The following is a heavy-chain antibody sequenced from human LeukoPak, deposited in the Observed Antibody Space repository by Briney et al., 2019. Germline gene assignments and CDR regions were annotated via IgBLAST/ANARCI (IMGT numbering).Heavy chain of an antibody. CDR2: IYPGDSDT. CDR3: ARQWYYGSGSYDAFDI. CDR1: GYRFTSYW. J-gene: IGHJ3*02. Sequence: GESLNISCKPSGYRFTSYWIGWVRQMPGKGLEWMGIIYPGDSDTRYSPSFQGQVTISANKSISTAYLQWSSLKASDTAMYYWARQWYYGSGSYDAFDIWGQGTMVTV. D-gene: IGHD3-10*01. V-gene: IGHV5-51*01.